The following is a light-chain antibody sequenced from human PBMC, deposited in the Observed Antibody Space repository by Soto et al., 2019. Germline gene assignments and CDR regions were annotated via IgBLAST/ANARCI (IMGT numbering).Light chain of an antibody. Sequence: QSVLTQPRSVSGSPGQSVTIYCTGTSGDVGGYNYVSWYQQHPGKAPKLMIYDVSKRPSGVPDRFSGSKSGNTASLSISGLQAEDEADYYCCSYAGTYTVLFGGGTKLTVL. CDR3: CSYAGTYTVL. CDR2: DVS. CDR1: SGDVGGYNY. V-gene: IGLV2-11*01. J-gene: IGLJ2*01.